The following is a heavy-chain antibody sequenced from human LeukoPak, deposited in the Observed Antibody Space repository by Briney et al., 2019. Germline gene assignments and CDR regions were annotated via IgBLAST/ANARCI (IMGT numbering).Heavy chain of an antibody. CDR3: GREGLVHTFDY. Sequence: ETLSLTCTVSDSSISSGYYWGWIRQPPGKGLEWIGSIYHSGTTYYNPSLKSRVTISVDTSKNQFSLKLTSVTAADTAVFYCGREGLVHTFDYWGQGVLVTVSS. J-gene: IGHJ4*02. CDR1: DSSISSGYY. CDR2: IYHSGTT. V-gene: IGHV4-38-2*02.